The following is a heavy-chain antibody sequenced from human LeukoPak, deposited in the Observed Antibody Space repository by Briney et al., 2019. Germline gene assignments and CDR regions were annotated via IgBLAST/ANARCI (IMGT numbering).Heavy chain of an antibody. CDR2: MNPNSGNT. J-gene: IGHJ3*02. CDR1: GYTFTSYD. Sequence: ASVKVSCKASGYTFTSYDINWVRHATGQELELMGWMNPNSGNTGYAQKFQGRVTMTRNTSISTAYMELSSLRSEDTAVYYCARPYPRLDDAFDIWGQGTMVTVSS. V-gene: IGHV1-8*01. CDR3: ARPYPRLDDAFDI. D-gene: IGHD3-16*01.